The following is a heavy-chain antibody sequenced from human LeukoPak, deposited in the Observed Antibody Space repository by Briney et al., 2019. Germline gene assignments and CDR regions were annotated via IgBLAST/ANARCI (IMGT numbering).Heavy chain of an antibody. V-gene: IGHV4-39*01. CDR3: ARRAVAGTFDY. CDR1: GGSISSSSYY. CDR2: IYYSGST. Sequence: SETLSLTCTVSGGSISSSSYYWGWIRQPPGKGLEWIGSIYYSGSTYYNPSLKSRVTISVDTSKNQFSLKLSSVTAADTAVYYCARRAVAGTFDYWGQGTLVTVSS. J-gene: IGHJ4*02. D-gene: IGHD6-19*01.